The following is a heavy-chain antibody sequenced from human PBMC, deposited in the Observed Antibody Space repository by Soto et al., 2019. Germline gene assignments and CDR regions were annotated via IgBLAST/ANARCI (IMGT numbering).Heavy chain of an antibody. J-gene: IGHJ4*02. CDR2: IYYSGST. Sequence: SETLFLTCTVSGGSISSYYWSWIRQPPGKGLEWIGYIYYSGSTNYNPSLKSRVTISVDTSKNQFSLKLSSVTAADTAVYYCARATKDYYDSSGYYFHDYWGQGTLVTVSS. D-gene: IGHD3-22*01. V-gene: IGHV4-59*01. CDR3: ARATKDYYDSSGYYFHDY. CDR1: GGSISSYY.